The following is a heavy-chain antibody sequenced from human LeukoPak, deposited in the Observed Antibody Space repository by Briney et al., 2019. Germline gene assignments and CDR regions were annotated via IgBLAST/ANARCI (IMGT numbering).Heavy chain of an antibody. D-gene: IGHD3-3*01. J-gene: IGHJ6*02. Sequence: ASVKVSCKASGYTFTSYGISWVRQAPGQGLEWMGWISAYNGNTNYAQKLQGRVTMTTDTSTSTAYMELSSLRSEDTAVYYCARENYDLAGEDYYYYGMDVWGQGTTVTVSS. CDR1: GYTFTSYG. CDR2: ISAYNGNT. V-gene: IGHV1-18*01. CDR3: ARENYDLAGEDYYYYGMDV.